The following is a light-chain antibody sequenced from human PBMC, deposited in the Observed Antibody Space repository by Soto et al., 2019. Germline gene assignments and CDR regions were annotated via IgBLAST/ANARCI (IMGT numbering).Light chain of an antibody. V-gene: IGKV1-5*01. CDR3: QQYNNYNT. CDR2: DAS. J-gene: IGKJ4*01. CDR1: QNINGW. Sequence: DIQMTPSPSTLSASVGDRVTITCRASQNINGWLAWYHQKPGKAPKLLIYDASSLNIGVPSRLYGSGYSTELALSISGLQPEDFVTYYCQQYNNYNTFGGGTTVDIQ.